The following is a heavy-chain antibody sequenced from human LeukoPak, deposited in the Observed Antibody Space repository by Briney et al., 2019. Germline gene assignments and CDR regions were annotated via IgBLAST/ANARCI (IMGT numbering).Heavy chain of an antibody. CDR2: IYYSGST. D-gene: IGHD6-13*01. Sequence: SETLSLPCTVSGGSISSYYWSWIRQPPGKGLEWIGYIYYSGSTNYNPSLKSRVTISVDTSNNQFPLKLSSVTAADTAVYYCARVATKRIAAAGPLGFDPWGQGTLVTVSS. V-gene: IGHV4-59*01. CDR3: ARVATKRIAAAGPLGFDP. J-gene: IGHJ5*02. CDR1: GGSISSYY.